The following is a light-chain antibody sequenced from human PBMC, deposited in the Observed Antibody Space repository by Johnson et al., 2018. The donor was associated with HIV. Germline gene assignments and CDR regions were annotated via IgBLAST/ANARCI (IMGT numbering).Light chain of an antibody. J-gene: IGLJ1*01. Sequence: QSVLTQPPSVSAAPGQKVTISCSGSSSNIGNNYVSWYQQLPGTAPKLLIYETNKRPSGIPDRFSGSKSGTSATLGIAGLQTGDEADYFCGTWDNSLNVYVFGTATKVTVL. CDR1: SSNIGNNY. V-gene: IGLV1-51*02. CDR2: ETN. CDR3: GTWDNSLNVYV.